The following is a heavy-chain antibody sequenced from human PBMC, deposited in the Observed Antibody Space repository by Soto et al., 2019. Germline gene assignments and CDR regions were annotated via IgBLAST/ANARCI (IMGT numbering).Heavy chain of an antibody. J-gene: IGHJ4*02. CDR1: GYTFTSYA. CDR2: INAGNGNT. V-gene: IGHV1-3*01. Sequence: ASVKVSCKASGYTFTSYAMHWVRQAPGQRLEWMGWINAGNGNTKYSQKFQGRVTITRDTSASTAYMELSSSVTAADTAVYYCARDEGIAVGSFDYWGQGTLVTVSS. CDR3: ARDEGIAVGSFDY. D-gene: IGHD6-19*01.